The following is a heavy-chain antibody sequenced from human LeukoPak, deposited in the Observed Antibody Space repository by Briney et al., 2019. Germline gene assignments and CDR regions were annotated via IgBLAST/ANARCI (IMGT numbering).Heavy chain of an antibody. CDR3: SRDGEHGYNDIDF. V-gene: IGHV3-30-3*01. J-gene: IGHJ4*02. CDR1: GFTFRSYS. D-gene: IGHD5-24*01. Sequence: PGGSLRLSCAASGFTFRSYSMHWVRQAPSRGLESVAVISQDGSNKYYAGSVKGRFTISRDNSENTLYLQMNSLRAEDTALYYCSRDGEHGYNDIDFWGQGTLVTVSS. CDR2: ISQDGSNK.